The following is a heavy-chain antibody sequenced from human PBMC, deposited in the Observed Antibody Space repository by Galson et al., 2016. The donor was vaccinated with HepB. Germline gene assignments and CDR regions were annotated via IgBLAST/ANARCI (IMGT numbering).Heavy chain of an antibody. Sequence: SETLSLTCTVSGASISGYYWSWIRPPPGKGLEWIGYFHYSGITNNNPSLKSRVTISTDTSKNQLSLKLSSVTAADPAVYYCVRIQSGAHGWFEPWGQGTLVTVSS. CDR1: GASISGYY. CDR3: VRIQSGAHGWFEP. V-gene: IGHV4-59*01. J-gene: IGHJ5*02. D-gene: IGHD3-16*01. CDR2: FHYSGIT.